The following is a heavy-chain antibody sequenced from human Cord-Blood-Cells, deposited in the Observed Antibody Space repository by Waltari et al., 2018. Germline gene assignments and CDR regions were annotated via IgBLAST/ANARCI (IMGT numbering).Heavy chain of an antibody. CDR1: GFTFSSYA. Sequence: QVQLVESGGGVVQPGRSLRLSCAASGFTFSSYAMHWVRQAPGKGLEWVAVITEDGSNKDYADSVKGRFTISRGNSKNTLYLQMNSLRAEDTAVYYCARDSTLGYWGQGTLVTVSS. CDR2: ITEDGSNK. CDR3: ARDSTLGY. V-gene: IGHV3-30-3*01. J-gene: IGHJ4*02. D-gene: IGHD3-16*01.